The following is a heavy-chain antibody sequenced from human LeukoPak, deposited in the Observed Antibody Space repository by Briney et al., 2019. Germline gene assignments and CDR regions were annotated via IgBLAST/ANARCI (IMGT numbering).Heavy chain of an antibody. CDR2: IYYDGST. CDR1: GGSISSSLYY. J-gene: IGHJ6*03. Sequence: SETLSLTCTVSGGSISSSLYYWGWIRQTPGKGLEWIGSIYYDGSTYYNPALKSRVTISSDTSKKEFSLWLTSLTAADTAVYYCARDLGMVNYYYMDVWGKGTTVTVSS. V-gene: IGHV4-39*07. CDR3: ARDLGMVNYYYMDV. D-gene: IGHD5-18*01.